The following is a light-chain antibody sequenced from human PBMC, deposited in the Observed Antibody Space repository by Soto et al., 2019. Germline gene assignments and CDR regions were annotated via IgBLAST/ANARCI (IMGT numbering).Light chain of an antibody. CDR3: QQYNNWPPWT. Sequence: EIVMTQSPATLSLSPGERATLSCRASQSVSSNLAWYHQKPGQAPRLLIYGASTRATGIPARFSGSGSGTEFTLTISSLQSADFAVYYCQQYNNWPPWTFGQGTKVEIK. CDR1: QSVSSN. CDR2: GAS. V-gene: IGKV3-15*01. J-gene: IGKJ1*01.